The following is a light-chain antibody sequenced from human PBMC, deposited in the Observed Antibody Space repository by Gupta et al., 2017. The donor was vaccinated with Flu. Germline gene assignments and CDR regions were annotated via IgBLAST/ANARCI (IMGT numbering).Light chain of an antibody. CDR2: NAN. CDR1: SGSVSTSYY. V-gene: IGLV8-61*01. CDR3: LLYMSSGIWV. Sequence: TVTLTCGCSSGSVSTSYYPSGYQHTPCQAPRMLIYNANTRSSGVPDRFSCSILGNTAALTITGAQADDASDYYCLLYMSSGIWVFGGGTKLTVL. J-gene: IGLJ3*02.